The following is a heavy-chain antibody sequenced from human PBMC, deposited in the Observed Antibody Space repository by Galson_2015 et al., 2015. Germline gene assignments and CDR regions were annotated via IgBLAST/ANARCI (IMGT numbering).Heavy chain of an antibody. CDR2: ISSTSNYM. D-gene: IGHD6-6*01. V-gene: IGHV3-21*01. Sequence: SLRLSCAASGFTFNSYSMNWVRQAPGKGLEWVSSISSTSNYMYYADSVRGRFTISRDNAKNSLYLQMNSLRAEDTAVCYCAREKYSSSSVPFDYWGQGTLVTVSS. J-gene: IGHJ4*02. CDR3: AREKYSSSSVPFDY. CDR1: GFTFNSYS.